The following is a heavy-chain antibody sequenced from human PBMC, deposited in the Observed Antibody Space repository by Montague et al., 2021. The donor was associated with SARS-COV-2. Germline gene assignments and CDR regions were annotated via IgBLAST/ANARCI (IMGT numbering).Heavy chain of an antibody. CDR2: ISYGGST. V-gene: IGHV4-59*01. D-gene: IGHD3-9*01. Sequence: SETLSLTCTVSGGSISRYYWNWIRQPPGKGLEWIAHISYGGSTNYNPSXXSRVTISVDTSKNQFSLKLSSVTAADTAVYYCARSRENYNILTGYPYYFDYWGQGTLVTVSS. CDR3: ARSRENYNILTGYPYYFDY. J-gene: IGHJ4*02. CDR1: GGSISRYY.